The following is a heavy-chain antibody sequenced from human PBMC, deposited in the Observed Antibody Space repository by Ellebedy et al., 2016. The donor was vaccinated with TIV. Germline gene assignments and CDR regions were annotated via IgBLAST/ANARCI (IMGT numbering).Heavy chain of an antibody. Sequence: SLKISXAASGFTFDDYAMHWVRQAPGKGLEWVSGISWNSGSIGYADSVKGRFTISRDNAKNSLYLQMNSLRAEDTALYYCAKDTGYSSGWYYYYYGMDVWGQGTTVTVSS. CDR1: GFTFDDYA. CDR3: AKDTGYSSGWYYYYYGMDV. D-gene: IGHD6-19*01. CDR2: ISWNSGSI. J-gene: IGHJ6*02. V-gene: IGHV3-9*01.